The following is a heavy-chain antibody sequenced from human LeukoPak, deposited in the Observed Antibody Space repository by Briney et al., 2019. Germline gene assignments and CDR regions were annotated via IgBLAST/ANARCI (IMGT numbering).Heavy chain of an antibody. CDR1: GFTFSSYA. CDR2: ISATGGSI. D-gene: IGHD6-13*01. CDR3: AKDHSYAIAAADY. Sequence: PGGSLRPSCAASGFTFSSYAMSWVRQAPGKGLQWVSSISATGGSIYYADSVKGRSTVSRDNSKNTLYLQMNGLRAEDTAVYYCAKDHSYAIAAADYWGQGTLVTVSS. J-gene: IGHJ4*02. V-gene: IGHV3-23*01.